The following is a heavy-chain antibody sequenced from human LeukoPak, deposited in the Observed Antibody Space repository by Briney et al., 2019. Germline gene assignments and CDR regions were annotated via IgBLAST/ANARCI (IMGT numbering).Heavy chain of an antibody. J-gene: IGHJ3*02. CDR3: GRVGGRSKAAKGDAFDI. D-gene: IGHD6-6*01. Sequence: PGGSLRLSCVTSGYTFYNYGMSWVRQAPGKGLEWVSGLNWNGSTTGYADSVKGRFTISRDNAQNSMYLQMNSLRAEDTAVYYCGRVGGRSKAAKGDAFDIWGQGTMVTVSS. CDR2: LNWNGSTT. CDR1: GYTFYNYG. V-gene: IGHV3-20*04.